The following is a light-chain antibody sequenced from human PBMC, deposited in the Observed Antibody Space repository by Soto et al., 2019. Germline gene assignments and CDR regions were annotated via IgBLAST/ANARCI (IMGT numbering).Light chain of an antibody. V-gene: IGLV2-11*01. Sequence: QPVLTQPRSVSGSPGQSVPISCTGTSSDVGGYNYVSWYQQHPGKAPKLMIYDVSKRPSGVPDRFSGSKSGNTASLTISGLQAEDEADYYCCSYAGSYTSYVFGTGTKVTVL. CDR2: DVS. CDR3: CSYAGSYTSYV. CDR1: SSDVGGYNY. J-gene: IGLJ1*01.